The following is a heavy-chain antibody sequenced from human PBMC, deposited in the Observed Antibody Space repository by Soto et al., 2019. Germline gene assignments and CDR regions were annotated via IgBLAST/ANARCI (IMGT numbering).Heavy chain of an antibody. CDR1: VFTFSSYG. D-gene: IGHD3-16*01. Sequence: SWWSLRLSCSASVFTFSSYGMHWVRQAPGKGLEWVAVISYDGSNKYYADSVKGRFTISRDNSKNTLYLQMNSLRAEDTAVYYCAMGAQGANWFDPWGQGTLVTVSS. V-gene: IGHV3-30*03. J-gene: IGHJ5*02. CDR3: AMGAQGANWFDP. CDR2: ISYDGSNK.